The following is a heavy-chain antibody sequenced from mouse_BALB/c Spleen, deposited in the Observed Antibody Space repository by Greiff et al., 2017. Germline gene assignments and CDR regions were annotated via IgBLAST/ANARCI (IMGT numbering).Heavy chain of an antibody. Sequence: EVQLQESGPGLVKPSQSLSLTCSVTGYSITSCYYWNWIRQFPGNKLEWMGYISYDGSNNYNPSLKNRISITRDTSKNQFFLKLNSVTTEDTATYYCARVTTVVARFDYGGQGTTLTVSS. D-gene: IGHD1-1*01. CDR3: ARVTTVVARFDY. CDR2: ISYDGSN. J-gene: IGHJ2*01. V-gene: IGHV3-6*02. CDR1: GYSITSCYY.